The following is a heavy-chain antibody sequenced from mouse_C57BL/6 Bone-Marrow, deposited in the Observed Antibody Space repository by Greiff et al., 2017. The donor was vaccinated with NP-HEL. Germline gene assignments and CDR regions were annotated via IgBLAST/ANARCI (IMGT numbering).Heavy chain of an antibody. CDR3: TTEVGDY. CDR2: IDPENGDT. Sequence: EVQLQQSGAELVRPGASVKLSCTASGFNIKDDYMHWVKQRPEQGLEWIGWIDPENGDTAYASKFQGKATITADTSSNTAYLQLSSLTSEDTAVYYCTTEVGDYWGQGTTLTVSS. CDR1: GFNIKDDY. D-gene: IGHD1-1*02. V-gene: IGHV14-4*01. J-gene: IGHJ2*01.